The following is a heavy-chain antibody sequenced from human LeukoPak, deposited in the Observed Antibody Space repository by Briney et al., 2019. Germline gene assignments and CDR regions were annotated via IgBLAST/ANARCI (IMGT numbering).Heavy chain of an antibody. V-gene: IGHV1-3*01. CDR3: ARDGAAAGIWYFDL. Sequence: GASVKVSCKASGYTFTTYNMHWVRQVPGQRLEWMGWINVGNGNTRYSQKFHDRVTITRDTSATTAYIELRSLKSDDTALYYCARDGAAAGIWYFDLWGRGTLVAVSS. J-gene: IGHJ2*01. CDR1: GYTFTTYN. D-gene: IGHD6-13*01. CDR2: INVGNGNT.